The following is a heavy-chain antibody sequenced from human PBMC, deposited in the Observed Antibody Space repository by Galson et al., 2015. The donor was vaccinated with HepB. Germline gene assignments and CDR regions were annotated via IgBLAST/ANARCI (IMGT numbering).Heavy chain of an antibody. V-gene: IGHV3-23*01. D-gene: IGHD6-13*01. CDR3: ARGASSTSWRWFDP. J-gene: IGHJ5*02. Sequence: LRLSCAASGYIFRNYAMSWVRQAPGRGLEWVSSMTGGGSTYHADSVKGRFTISRDNSQNTLSLQLNSLRAEDTAVYYCARGASSTSWRWFDPWGQGTLVTVSS. CDR1: GYIFRNYA. CDR2: MTGGGST.